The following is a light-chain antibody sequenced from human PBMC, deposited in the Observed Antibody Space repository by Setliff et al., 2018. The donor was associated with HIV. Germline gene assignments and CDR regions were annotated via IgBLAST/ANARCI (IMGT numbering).Light chain of an antibody. CDR1: SSDVGGYNY. CDR2: DVS. CDR3: SSYTSSSTPV. J-gene: IGLJ1*01. Sequence: SVLTQPASVSGSPGQSITISCTGTSSDVGGYNYVSWYQQHPGKAPKLMIYDVSNRPSGVSNRFSVSKSGNTASLTISGLQAEDEADYYCSSYTSSSTPVFGTGTKVTVL. V-gene: IGLV2-14*03.